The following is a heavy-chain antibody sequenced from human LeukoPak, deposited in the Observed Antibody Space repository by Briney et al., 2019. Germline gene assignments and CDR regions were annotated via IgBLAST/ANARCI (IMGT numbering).Heavy chain of an antibody. V-gene: IGHV1-2*02. CDR1: GYTFTSYY. J-gene: IGHJ4*02. CDR3: ARGARPSSSWYLIDY. CDR2: INPNSGGT. D-gene: IGHD6-13*01. Sequence: ASVKVSCKASGYTFTSYYMHWVRQAPGQGLEWMGWINPNSGGTNCAQKFQGRVTMTRDTSISTAYMELSRLRSDDTAVYYCARGARPSSSWYLIDYWGQGTLVTVSS.